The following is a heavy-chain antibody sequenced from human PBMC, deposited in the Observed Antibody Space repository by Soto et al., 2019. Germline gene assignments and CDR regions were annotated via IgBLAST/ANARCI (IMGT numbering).Heavy chain of an antibody. J-gene: IGHJ5*02. V-gene: IGHV3-7*01. D-gene: IGHD3-10*01. CDR1: GFTSSSYW. CDR3: AKDNGNPKGRFDP. Sequence: EVQLVESGGGLVQPGGSLRLSCAASGFTSSSYWMSWVRQAPGKGLEWVANINQDGSEKYYVDSVKGRFTISRDNAKNSLYLPMNSLRAEDTAVYYCAKDNGNPKGRFDPWGQGTLVTVSS. CDR2: INQDGSEK.